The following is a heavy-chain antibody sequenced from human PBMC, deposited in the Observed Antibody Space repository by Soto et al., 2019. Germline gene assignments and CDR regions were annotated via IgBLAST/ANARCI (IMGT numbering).Heavy chain of an antibody. D-gene: IGHD3-10*01. CDR3: ARGKPRLLWFGEPKGFDI. Sequence: SETLSLTCAVYGGSFSGYYWSWIRQPPGKGLEWIGEINHSGSTNYNPSLKSRVTISVDTSKNQFALKLSSVTAADTAVYYCARGKPRLLWFGEPKGFDIWGQGTMVTVSS. CDR1: GGSFSGYY. V-gene: IGHV4-34*01. J-gene: IGHJ3*02. CDR2: INHSGST.